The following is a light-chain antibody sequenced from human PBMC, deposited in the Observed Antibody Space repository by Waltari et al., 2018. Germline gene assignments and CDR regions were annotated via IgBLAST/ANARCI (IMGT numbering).Light chain of an antibody. Sequence: EIVLTQSPVTLSLSPGERATLSCRASQSVSSHLAWYQQKPGQAPRLLIYDASNRVTGIPARFSGSGSGTDFTLTISSLDPEDFAVYYCQQRSIWPVTFGGGTKVEIK. CDR2: DAS. V-gene: IGKV3-11*01. J-gene: IGKJ4*01. CDR3: QQRSIWPVT. CDR1: QSVSSH.